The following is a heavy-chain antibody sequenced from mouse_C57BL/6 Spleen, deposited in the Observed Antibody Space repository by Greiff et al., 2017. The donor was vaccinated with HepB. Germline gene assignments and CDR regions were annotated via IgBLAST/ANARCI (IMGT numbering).Heavy chain of an antibody. CDR1: GYTFTSYW. Sequence: QVQLQQPGAELVMPGASVKLSCKASGYTFTSYWMHWVKQRPGQGLEWIGEIDPSDSYTNYNQKFMGKSTLTVDKSSSTAYMQLSSLTSEDSAFYYCARGDYGRSYRYFDVWGTGTTVTVSS. V-gene: IGHV1-69*01. J-gene: IGHJ1*03. CDR3: ARGDYGRSYRYFDV. CDR2: IDPSDSYT. D-gene: IGHD1-1*01.